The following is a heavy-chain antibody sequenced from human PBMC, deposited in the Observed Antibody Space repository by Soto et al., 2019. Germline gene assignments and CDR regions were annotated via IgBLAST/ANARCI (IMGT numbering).Heavy chain of an antibody. J-gene: IGHJ4*02. Sequence: GSLRLSCAASGFTFSNYWMNWVRQAPGKGLEWVANINEDGSEKYYVDSAKGRFTISRDNAKNSLYLQMSSLRAEDTAVYYCARALFDYWGQGTLVTVSS. V-gene: IGHV3-7*01. CDR1: GFTFSNYW. CDR3: ARALFDY. CDR2: INEDGSEK.